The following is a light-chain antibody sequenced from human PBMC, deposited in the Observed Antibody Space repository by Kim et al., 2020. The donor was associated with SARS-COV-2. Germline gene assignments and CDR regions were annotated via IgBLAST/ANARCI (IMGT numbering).Light chain of an antibody. Sequence: SYELTQPPSVSVSPGQTARITCSGDALPNQYVYWYQQRPGRAPVLIIYKDTERPSGVPERISGSSSGTTATLTISGVQAEDESDYYCQSPDSSATWVFGGGTKRNV. CDR1: ALPNQY. J-gene: IGLJ3*02. V-gene: IGLV3-25*03. CDR2: KDT. CDR3: QSPDSSATWV.